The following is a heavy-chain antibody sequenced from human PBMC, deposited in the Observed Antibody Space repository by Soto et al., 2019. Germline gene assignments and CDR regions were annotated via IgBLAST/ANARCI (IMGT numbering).Heavy chain of an antibody. J-gene: IGHJ3*02. V-gene: IGHV4-31*03. CDR1: GGTISRNDFY. Sequence: QKLLLTYIVSGGTISRNDFYLSCIRQHPGKGLEWIGYIYYSGNTYYNPSLKSRVTILVDTSKNQFSVKLSSVTATDTAVYYCARHADRGSYSRAFDIWGQGTMVT. D-gene: IGHD1-26*01. CDR3: ARHADRGSYSRAFDI. CDR2: IYYSGNT.